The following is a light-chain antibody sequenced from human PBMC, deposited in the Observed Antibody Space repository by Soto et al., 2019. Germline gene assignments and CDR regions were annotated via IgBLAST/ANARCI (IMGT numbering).Light chain of an antibody. V-gene: IGKV3-15*01. J-gene: IGKJ1*01. CDR2: GAS. CDR3: QQYFEWPPMT. CDR1: ETVATN. Sequence: VMTQSPATLSVSPGERATLSCWASETVATNLAWYQQKPGQAPRLLISGASTRAAGISDRFRGSGSGTEFTLTIRSLRSEDSAIYYCQQYFEWPPMTFGQGTKVDIK.